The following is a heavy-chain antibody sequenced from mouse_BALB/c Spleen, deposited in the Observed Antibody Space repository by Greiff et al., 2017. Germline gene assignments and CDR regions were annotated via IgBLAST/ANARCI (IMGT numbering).Heavy chain of an antibody. J-gene: IGHJ2*01. V-gene: IGHV1-7*01. CDR2: INPSTGYT. CDR3: ARSLLRLFDY. D-gene: IGHD1-2*01. CDR1: GYTFTSYW. Sequence: VQLQQSGAELAKPGASVKMSCKASGYTFTSYWMHWVKQRPGQGLEWIGYINPSTGYTEYNQKFKDKATLTADKSSSTAYMQLSSLTSEDSAVYYCARSLLRLFDYWGQGTTLTVSS.